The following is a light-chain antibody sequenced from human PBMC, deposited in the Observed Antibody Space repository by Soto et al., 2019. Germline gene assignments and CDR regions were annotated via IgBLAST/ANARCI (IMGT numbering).Light chain of an antibody. J-gene: IGKJ1*01. V-gene: IGKV3-11*01. CDR2: DAS. Sequence: EIVLTQSPATLSLSPGERATLSCRASQSVSSSLAWYQQKPGQAPRLLIYDASNRATGIPARFSGSGSGTDFTLTISFLEPEDFAVYYCQQRGSWPPWTFGQGTKVDIK. CDR1: QSVSSS. CDR3: QQRGSWPPWT.